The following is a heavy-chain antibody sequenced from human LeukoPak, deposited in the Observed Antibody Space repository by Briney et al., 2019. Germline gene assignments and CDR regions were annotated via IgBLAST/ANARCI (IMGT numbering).Heavy chain of an antibody. V-gene: IGHV1-8*01. CDR2: MNPNSGNT. D-gene: IGHD2-15*01. J-gene: IGHJ4*02. CDR3: ARGPGLRCSGGSCYYDY. CDR1: GYTFTSYD. Sequence: GASVKVSCKASGYTFTSYDINWVRQATGQGLEWMGWMNPNSGNTGYAQKFQGRVTMTRNTSISTAYMELSSLRSEDTAVYYCARGPGLRCSGGSCYYDYWGQGTLVTVSS.